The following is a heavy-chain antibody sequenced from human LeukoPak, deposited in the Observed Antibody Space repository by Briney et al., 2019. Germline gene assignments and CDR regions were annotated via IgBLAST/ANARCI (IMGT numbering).Heavy chain of an antibody. CDR1: GGTFSSYA. V-gene: IGHV1-69*13. CDR3: ARGEIVAVAGTTGGYYYYGMDV. J-gene: IGHJ6*04. CDR2: IIPIFGTA. D-gene: IGHD6-19*01. Sequence: GASVKVSCKSSGGTFSSYAISWVRQAPGQGLEWMGGIIPIFGTANYAQKFQGRVTITADESTSTAYMELSSLRSEDTAVYYCARGEIVAVAGTTGGYYYYGMDVWGKGTTVTVSS.